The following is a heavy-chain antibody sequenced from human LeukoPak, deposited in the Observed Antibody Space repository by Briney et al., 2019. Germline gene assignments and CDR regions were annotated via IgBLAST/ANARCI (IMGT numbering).Heavy chain of an antibody. D-gene: IGHD2-2*01. V-gene: IGHV3-48*03. J-gene: IGHJ5*02. CDR1: GFTFSSYE. Sequence: PGGSLRLSCAASGFTFSSYEMNWVRQAPGKGLEWVSYISSSGSMIYYADSVKGRFTISRDNAKNSLYLQMNSLRAEDTAVFYCARATRRGGYCSSTTCLNWFDPWGQGTLVTVSS. CDR2: ISSSGSMI. CDR3: ARATRRGGYCSSTTCLNWFDP.